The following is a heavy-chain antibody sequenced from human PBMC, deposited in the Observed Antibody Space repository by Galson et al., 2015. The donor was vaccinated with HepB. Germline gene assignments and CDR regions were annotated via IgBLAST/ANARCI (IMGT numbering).Heavy chain of an antibody. V-gene: IGHV3-30*04. CDR3: ARDGGYYYGSGSYAIFDY. D-gene: IGHD3-10*01. CDR2: ISYDGSNK. CDR1: GFTFSSYA. Sequence: SLRLSCAASGFTFSSYAMHWVRQAPGKGLEWVAVISYDGSNKYYADSVKGRFTISRDNSKNTLYLQMNSLRAEDTAVYYCARDGGYYYGSGSYAIFDYWGQGTLVTVSS. J-gene: IGHJ4*02.